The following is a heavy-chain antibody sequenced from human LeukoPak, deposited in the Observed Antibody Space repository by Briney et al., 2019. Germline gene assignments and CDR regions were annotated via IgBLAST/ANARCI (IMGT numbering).Heavy chain of an antibody. CDR3: AVCNFGWFDP. CDR2: IYYSGST. V-gene: IGHV4-38-2*02. Sequence: SETLSLTCTVSGYSISSGYFWGWIRQPPGKGLEWIGSIYYSGSTYYNPSLKSRVTISVDTSKNQFSLKLSSVTAADTAVYYCAVCNFGWFDPWGQGTLVTVSS. CDR1: GYSISSGYF. J-gene: IGHJ5*02. D-gene: IGHD3-3*02.